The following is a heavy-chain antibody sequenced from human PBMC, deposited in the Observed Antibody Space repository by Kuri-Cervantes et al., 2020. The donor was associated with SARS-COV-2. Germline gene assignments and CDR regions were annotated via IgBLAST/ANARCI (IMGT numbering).Heavy chain of an antibody. J-gene: IGHJ5*02. CDR1: GFTFDDFT. V-gene: IGHV3-20*04. CDR2: INWNGGST. D-gene: IGHD5-12*01. Sequence: GESLKISCAASGFTFDDFTMHWVRQVPGKGLEWVSGINWNGGSTGYADSVKGRFTISRDNAKNSLYLQMNSLRAEDTALYYCASLRGPWGQGTLVTVSS. CDR3: ASLRGP.